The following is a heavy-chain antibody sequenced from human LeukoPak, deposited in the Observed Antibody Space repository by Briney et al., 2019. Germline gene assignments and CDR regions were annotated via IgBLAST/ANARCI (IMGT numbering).Heavy chain of an antibody. V-gene: IGHV3-23*01. CDR2: IGGTGDTT. CDR1: GFTFSTYW. D-gene: IGHD5-18*01. Sequence: QPGGSLRLSCAASGFTFSTYWMSWVRQAPGKGLEWVSNIGGTGDTTNYADSVKGRLTISRDNSKNTVYLQMSSLRAEDTAVYYCAKGGLWQHFDCWGRGTLVTVSS. J-gene: IGHJ4*01. CDR3: AKGGLWQHFDC.